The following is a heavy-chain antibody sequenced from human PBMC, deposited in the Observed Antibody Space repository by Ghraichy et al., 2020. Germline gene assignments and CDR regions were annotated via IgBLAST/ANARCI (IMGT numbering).Heavy chain of an antibody. CDR3: AKHVEATWYYGMDV. V-gene: IGHV3-23*01. Sequence: GGSLRLSCAASGFTFSSYAMSWVRQAPGKGLEWVSAISGSGGSTYYADSVKGRFTISRDNSKNTLYLQMNSLRAEDTAVYYCAKHVEATWYYGMDVWGQGTTVTVSS. J-gene: IGHJ6*02. CDR2: ISGSGGST. CDR1: GFTFSSYA. D-gene: IGHD5-12*01.